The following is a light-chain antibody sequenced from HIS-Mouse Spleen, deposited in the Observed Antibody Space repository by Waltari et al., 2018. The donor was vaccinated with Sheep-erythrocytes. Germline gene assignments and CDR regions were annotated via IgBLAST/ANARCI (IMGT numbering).Light chain of an antibody. V-gene: IGLV2-11*01. CDR1: SSAVAGYNS. Sequence: QSALTQPRSVSGSPGQSVTISCPGTSSAVAGYNSVSWYQQHPGKAPKLMIYDVSKRPSGVPDRFSGSKSGNTASLTISGLQAEDEADYYCCSYAGSYNHVFATGTKVTVL. CDR3: CSYAGSYNHV. CDR2: DVS. J-gene: IGLJ1*01.